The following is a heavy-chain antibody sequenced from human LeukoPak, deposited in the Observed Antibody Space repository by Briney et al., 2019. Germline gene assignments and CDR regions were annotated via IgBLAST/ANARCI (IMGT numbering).Heavy chain of an antibody. CDR2: SASGGST. CDR1: GFTFSSYA. J-gene: IGHJ3*02. V-gene: IGHV3-23*01. D-gene: IGHD1-1*01. Sequence: GGSLRLSCAASGFTFSSYAMSWVRQAPGKGLEWVSVSASGGSTYYADSVKGRFTISRDNSKNTLYLQMNSLRAEDTAVYYCAKDLGGNWNGAFDIWGQGTMVTVSS. CDR3: AKDLGGNWNGAFDI.